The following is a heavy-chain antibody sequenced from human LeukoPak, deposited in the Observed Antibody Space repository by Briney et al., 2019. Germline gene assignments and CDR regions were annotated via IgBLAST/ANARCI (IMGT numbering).Heavy chain of an antibody. V-gene: IGHV1-18*04. D-gene: IGHD2-2*01. CDR1: GYTFTSYG. J-gene: IGHJ4*02. CDR2: ISAYNGNT. CDR3: ASSHRIPHCSSTSCQSSGFDY. Sequence: VASVKVSCKASGYTFTSYGISWVRQAPGQGLEWIGWISAYNGNTNYAQKLQGRVTMTTDTSTSTAYMELRSLRSDDTAVYYCASSHRIPHCSSTSCQSSGFDYWGQGTLVTVSS.